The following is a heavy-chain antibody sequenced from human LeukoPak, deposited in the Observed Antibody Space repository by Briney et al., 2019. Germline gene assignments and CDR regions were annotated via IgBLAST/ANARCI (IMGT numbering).Heavy chain of an antibody. CDR1: GGSISTYY. D-gene: IGHD2-15*01. Sequence: SETLSLTCTVSGGSISTYYWSWIRQPPGKGLEWIGYIYYSGSTDSNPSLKTRVTISVDTSKNQISLKLSSVTAADTAVYYCARTYCRGGSCHFDYWGQGTLVTVSS. CDR2: IYYSGST. CDR3: ARTYCRGGSCHFDY. J-gene: IGHJ4*02. V-gene: IGHV4-59*08.